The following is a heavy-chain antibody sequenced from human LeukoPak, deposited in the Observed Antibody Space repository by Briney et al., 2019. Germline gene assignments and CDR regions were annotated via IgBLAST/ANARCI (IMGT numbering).Heavy chain of an antibody. CDR3: ARRGYCSGGSCYEPQGAFDI. CDR1: GGSFSGYY. Sequence: SETLSLTCAVYGGSFSGYYWSWIRQPPGKGLEWIGEINHSGSTNYNPSLKSRVTISVDTSKNQFSLKLSSVTAADTAVYYCARRGYCSGGSCYEPQGAFDIWGQGTMVTVSS. V-gene: IGHV4-34*01. D-gene: IGHD2-15*01. J-gene: IGHJ3*02. CDR2: INHSGST.